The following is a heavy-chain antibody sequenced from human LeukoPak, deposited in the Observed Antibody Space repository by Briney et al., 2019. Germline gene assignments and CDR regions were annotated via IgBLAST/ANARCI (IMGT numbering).Heavy chain of an antibody. CDR3: ARAGWFGQLYGPLDY. CDR2: INHSGST. Sequence: SETLSLTCTVSGGSISSGSYYWSWIRQPAGKGLEWIGSINHSGSTNYNPSLKSRVTISVDMSKNQSSLKLKFVTAADTAVYYCARAGWFGQLYGPLDYWGQGTLVTVSS. V-gene: IGHV4-39*07. D-gene: IGHD3-10*01. CDR1: GGSISSGSYY. J-gene: IGHJ4*02.